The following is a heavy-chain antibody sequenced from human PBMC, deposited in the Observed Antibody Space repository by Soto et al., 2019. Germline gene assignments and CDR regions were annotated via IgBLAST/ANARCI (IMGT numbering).Heavy chain of an antibody. D-gene: IGHD2-15*01. CDR2: FIPMLGIA. CDR3: AKGVTQFVYCDGGSCYNWFDS. V-gene: IGHV1-69*02. J-gene: IGHJ5*01. Sequence: SVKVSCKASGDSCSRSTFSWVRQAPGQELEWMGRFIPMLGIANYAQTFQGRVTITADKSTSTAYMDLSSLRSEDTAVYYCAKGVTQFVYCDGGSCYNWFDSWGQGTLVTVST. CDR1: GDSCSRST.